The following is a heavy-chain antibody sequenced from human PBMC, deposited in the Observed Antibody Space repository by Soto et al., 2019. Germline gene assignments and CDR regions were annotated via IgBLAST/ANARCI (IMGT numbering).Heavy chain of an antibody. CDR2: IYYSGST. CDR3: ARERENIAVAGTIYYYYYYMDV. Sequence: SETLSLTCTVSGGSISSYYWSWIRQPPGKGLEWIGYIYYSGSTNYNPSLKSRVTISVDRSQNQFSLKLSSVTAADTAVYYCARERENIAVAGTIYYYYYYMDVWGKGTTVTVSS. J-gene: IGHJ6*03. D-gene: IGHD6-19*01. V-gene: IGHV4-59*01. CDR1: GGSISSYY.